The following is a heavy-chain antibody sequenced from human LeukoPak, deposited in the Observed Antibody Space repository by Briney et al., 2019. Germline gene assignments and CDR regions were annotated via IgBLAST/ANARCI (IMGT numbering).Heavy chain of an antibody. J-gene: IGHJ6*03. D-gene: IGHD6-19*01. CDR1: GGTFSSYA. CDR3: ARHRYSSGWQTLYYMDV. CDR2: IIPIFGTA. V-gene: IGHV1-69*05. Sequence: ASVKVSFKASGGTFSSYAISWVLQAPGQGLEWMGGIIPIFGTANYAQKFQGRVTITTDESTSTAYMELSSLSSEDTAVYYCARHRYSSGWQTLYYMDVWGKGTTVTVSS.